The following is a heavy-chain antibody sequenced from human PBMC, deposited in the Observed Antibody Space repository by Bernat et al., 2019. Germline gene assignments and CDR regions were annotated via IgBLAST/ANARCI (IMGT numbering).Heavy chain of an antibody. D-gene: IGHD5-24*01. J-gene: IGHJ5*02. Sequence: QLQLQESGPGLVKASETLSLSCTVSGGSITSISYYWAWFRQPPGKELEWIGSIYYSGVTYYNPSLERRIAISVATSKNQFFLTLSYEPAADTSVYYCARDYTGDGSNLNWFDPWGQGTLVTVSS. CDR1: GGSITSISYY. V-gene: IGHV4-39*02. CDR2: IYYSGVT. CDR3: ARDYTGDGSNLNWFDP.